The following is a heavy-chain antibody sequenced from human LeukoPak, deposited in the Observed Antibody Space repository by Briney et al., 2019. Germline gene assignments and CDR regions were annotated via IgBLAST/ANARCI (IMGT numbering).Heavy chain of an antibody. CDR1: GFTFSSYW. J-gene: IGHJ4*02. D-gene: IGHD3-3*01. Sequence: GGSLRLSCAASGFTFSSYWMSWVRQAPGKGLEWVANIKQDGSEKYYVDSVKGGFTISRDNAKNSLYMQMNSLRAEDTAVYYCARDGQDDFWSGYHFDYWGQGTLVTVSS. CDR2: IKQDGSEK. CDR3: ARDGQDDFWSGYHFDY. V-gene: IGHV3-7*01.